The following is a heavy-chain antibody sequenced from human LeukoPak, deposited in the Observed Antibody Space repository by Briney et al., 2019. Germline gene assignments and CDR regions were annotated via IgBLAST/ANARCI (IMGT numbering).Heavy chain of an antibody. J-gene: IGHJ4*02. Sequence: PGGSLRLSCAASGFTFSSYSMNWVRQAPGKGREWVSSISSSSSYIYYADSVKGRFTISRDNAKNSLYLQMNRLRAEDTAVYYCAAKGIVGATSLDYWGQGTLVTVSS. D-gene: IGHD1-26*01. CDR1: GFTFSSYS. CDR2: ISSSSSYI. V-gene: IGHV3-21*01. CDR3: AAKGIVGATSLDY.